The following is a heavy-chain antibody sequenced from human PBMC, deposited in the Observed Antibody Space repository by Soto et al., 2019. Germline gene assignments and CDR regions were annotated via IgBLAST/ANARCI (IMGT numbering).Heavy chain of an antibody. V-gene: IGHV1-69*13. CDR1: GGTFSSYA. D-gene: IGHD6-13*01. Sequence: SVKVSCKASGGTFSSYAISWVRQAPGQGLEWIGEIIPIFGTANYAQKFQGRVTITADESTSTAYMELSSLRSEDTAVYYCATPSVKAADKYYHYYGMDVWGQGTTVTVSS. CDR2: IIPIFGTA. CDR3: ATPSVKAADKYYHYYGMDV. J-gene: IGHJ6*02.